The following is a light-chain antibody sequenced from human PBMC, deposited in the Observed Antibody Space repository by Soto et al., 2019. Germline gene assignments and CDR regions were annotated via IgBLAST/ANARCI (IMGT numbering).Light chain of an antibody. CDR1: QSISSY. CDR3: QQSYSTPHT. J-gene: IGKJ2*01. V-gene: IGKV1-39*01. CDR2: AAS. Sequence: DIQMTQSPSSLSASVGDRVTITCRASQSISSYLNWYQQKPGKAPKLLIYAASSLQSGVPSRFSGSGSGTDFTLTISSLQPEDFATYYWQQSYSTPHTFGQGTKLEIK.